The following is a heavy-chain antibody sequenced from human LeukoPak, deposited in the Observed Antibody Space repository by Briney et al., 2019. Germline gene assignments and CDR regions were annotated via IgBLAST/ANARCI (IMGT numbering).Heavy chain of an antibody. D-gene: IGHD6-19*01. J-gene: IGHJ4*02. Sequence: PSETLSLTCAVYGGSFSGYYWSWIRQPPGKGLEWIGEINHSGSTNYNPSLKSRVTISVDTSKNQFSLKLSSVTAADTAVYYCARGRNSGWLGYYFDYWGQGTLVTVSS. CDR1: GGSFSGYY. V-gene: IGHV4-34*01. CDR3: ARGRNSGWLGYYFDY. CDR2: INHSGST.